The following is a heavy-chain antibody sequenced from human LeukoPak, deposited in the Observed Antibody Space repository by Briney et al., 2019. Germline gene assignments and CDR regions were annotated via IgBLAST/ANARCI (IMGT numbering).Heavy chain of an antibody. Sequence: ASVKVSCKASGGTFSSYAISWVRQAPGQGLEWMGGIIPIFGTANYAQEFQGRVTITADESTSTAYMELSSLRSEDTAVYYCARANTVTTLYYYGMDVWGQGTTVTVSS. V-gene: IGHV1-69*13. CDR3: ARANTVTTLYYYGMDV. CDR2: IIPIFGTA. CDR1: GGTFSSYA. D-gene: IGHD4-17*01. J-gene: IGHJ6*02.